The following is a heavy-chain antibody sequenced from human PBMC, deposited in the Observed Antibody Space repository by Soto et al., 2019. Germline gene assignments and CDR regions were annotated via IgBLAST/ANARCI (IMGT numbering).Heavy chain of an antibody. CDR1: GGSISSYY. J-gene: IGHJ4*02. D-gene: IGHD1-26*01. CDR3: ARDVELQSFDY. CDR2: IYYSGST. Sequence: SETLSLTCTVSGGSISSYYWSWIRQPPGKGLEWIGYIYYSGSTNYNPSVKGRFTMSRDNAQNTVYLQMNSLRAEDTAVYYCARDVELQSFDYWGQGILVTVSS. V-gene: IGHV4-59*12.